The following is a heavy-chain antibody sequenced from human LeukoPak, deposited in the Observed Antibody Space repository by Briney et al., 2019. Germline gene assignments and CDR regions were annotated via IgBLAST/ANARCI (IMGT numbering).Heavy chain of an antibody. CDR3: ARGPRVYCTGGSCYELGY. D-gene: IGHD2-15*01. J-gene: IGHJ4*02. V-gene: IGHV4-59*01. CDR1: GGSISSYY. CDR2: IYYSGST. Sequence: PSGTLSLTCTVSGGSISSYYWSWIRQPPGKGLEWIGYIYYSGSTNYNPSLKSRVTISIDTSKNQFSLKLSSVTAADTAVYYCARGPRVYCTGGSCYELGYWGQGTLVTVSS.